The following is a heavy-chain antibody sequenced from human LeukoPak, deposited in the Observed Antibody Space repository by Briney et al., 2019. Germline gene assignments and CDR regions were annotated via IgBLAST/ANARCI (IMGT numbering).Heavy chain of an antibody. CDR2: IVVGSGNT. Sequence: SVKVSCKASGFTFTSSAMQWVRQARGQRLEWIGWIVVGSGNTNYAQKFQERVTITRDMSTSTAYVELSSLRSEDTAVYYCAAITPTPVRPIDYWGQGTLVTVSS. D-gene: IGHD1-14*01. V-gene: IGHV1-58*02. CDR3: AAITPTPVRPIDY. J-gene: IGHJ4*02. CDR1: GFTFTSSA.